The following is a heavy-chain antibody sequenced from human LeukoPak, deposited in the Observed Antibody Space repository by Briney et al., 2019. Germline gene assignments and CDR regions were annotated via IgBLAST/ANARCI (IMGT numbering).Heavy chain of an antibody. D-gene: IGHD3-22*01. V-gene: IGHV3-69-1*01. CDR1: GFTFSDHY. Sequence: GGSLRLSCAASGFTFSDHYMSWIRQAPGEGLEWISYITSSNNIYYGESVKGRFTISRDNAKNSLYLQMNSLRAEDTAVYYCASNYYDSSGYYYGAWYYYGMDVWGQGTTVTVSS. CDR3: ASNYYDSSGYYYGAWYYYGMDV. J-gene: IGHJ6*02. CDR2: ITSSNNI.